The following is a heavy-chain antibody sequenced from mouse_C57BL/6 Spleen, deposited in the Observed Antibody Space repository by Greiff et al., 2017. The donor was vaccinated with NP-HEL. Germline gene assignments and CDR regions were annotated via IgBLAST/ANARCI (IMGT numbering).Heavy chain of an antibody. Sequence: EVQLQQSGAELVKPGASVKMSCKASGYTFTNYYMNWVKQSPGKGLEWIGKINPNNGGTNYNEKFKGKATLTVDKSSSTAYMQLSSLTSEDSAVYYCARHLYYGDYELDYWGQGTPVTVSA. D-gene: IGHD2-13*01. J-gene: IGHJ3*01. CDR2: INPNNGGT. V-gene: IGHV1-26*01. CDR3: ARHLYYGDYELDY. CDR1: GYTFTNYY.